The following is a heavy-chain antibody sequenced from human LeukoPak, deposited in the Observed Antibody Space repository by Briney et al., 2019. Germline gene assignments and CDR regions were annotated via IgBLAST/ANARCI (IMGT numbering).Heavy chain of an antibody. Sequence: GGSLRLSCAASGFTVSSNYMSWVRQAPGKGLEWVSVIYSGGSTYYADSVKGRFTISRDNSKNTLYLQMNSLRAEDTAVYYCARDSPDYYDSSGLLLDWGQGTLVTVSS. V-gene: IGHV3-53*01. CDR2: IYSGGST. J-gene: IGHJ4*02. D-gene: IGHD3-22*01. CDR1: GFTVSSNY. CDR3: ARDSPDYYDSSGLLLD.